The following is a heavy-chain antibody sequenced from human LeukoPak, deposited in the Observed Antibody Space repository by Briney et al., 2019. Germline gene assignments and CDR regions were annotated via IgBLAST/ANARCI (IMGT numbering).Heavy chain of an antibody. V-gene: IGHV3-23*01. CDR3: AKAEGYDILTGLDY. J-gene: IGHJ4*02. D-gene: IGHD3-9*01. CDR2: IGASGGST. CDR1: GFTFSSYA. Sequence: QPGGSLRLSCATSGFTFSSYATSWVRQAPGKGLEWVSGIGASGGSTYYADSVKGRFTISRDNSKNTLYLQMNSLRTEDTAVYYCAKAEGYDILTGLDYWGQGTLVTVSS.